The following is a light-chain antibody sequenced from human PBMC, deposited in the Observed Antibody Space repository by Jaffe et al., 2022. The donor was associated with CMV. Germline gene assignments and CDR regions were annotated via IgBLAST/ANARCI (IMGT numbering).Light chain of an antibody. CDR3: QQYGSSAWT. V-gene: IGKV3-20*01. CDR2: GAS. CDR1: QRISISY. J-gene: IGKJ1*01. Sequence: EIILTQSPGTLSLSPGERATLSCRANQRISISYLAWYQQKPGQAPRLLMYGASSRAAGVPDRFSGSGSGADFTLTINRLEPEDFAVYYCQQYGSSAWTFGQGTKVEIK.